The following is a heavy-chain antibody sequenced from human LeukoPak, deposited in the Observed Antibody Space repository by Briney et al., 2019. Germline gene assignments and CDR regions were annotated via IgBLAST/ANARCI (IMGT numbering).Heavy chain of an antibody. CDR3: AKSARPLYGMDV. CDR1: GFTFDDYA. CDR2: ISWNSGSI. V-gene: IGHV3-9*01. J-gene: IGHJ6*02. D-gene: IGHD6-25*01. Sequence: PGGSLRLSCAAPGFTFDDYAMHWVRQAPGKGLEWVSGISWNSGSIGYADSVKGRFTISRDNAKNSLYLQMNSLRAEDTALYYCAKSARPLYGMDVWGQGTTVTVSS.